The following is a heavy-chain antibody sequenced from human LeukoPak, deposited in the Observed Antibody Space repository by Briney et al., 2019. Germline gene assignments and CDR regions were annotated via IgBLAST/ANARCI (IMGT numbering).Heavy chain of an antibody. J-gene: IGHJ4*02. CDR1: GGTFSSYA. V-gene: IGHV1-69*05. CDR2: IIPIFGTA. CDR3: ARDLNPKGGGRSGYSYGFHYFDY. Sequence: ASVKVSCKASGGTFSSYAISWVRQAPGQGLEWMGGIIPIFGTANYAQKFQGRVTITTDESTSTAYMELSSLRSEDTAVYYCARDLNPKGGGRSGYSYGFHYFDYWGQGTLVTVSS. D-gene: IGHD5-18*01.